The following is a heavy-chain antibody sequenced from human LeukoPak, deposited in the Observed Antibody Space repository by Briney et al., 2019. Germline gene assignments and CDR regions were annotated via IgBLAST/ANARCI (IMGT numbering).Heavy chain of an antibody. CDR1: GYTLTELS. CDR2: FDPEDGGT. Sequence: ASVKVSCKVSGYTLTELSMHWVRQAPGKGLEWMGGFDPEDGGTIYAQKFQGRVTMTEDTSTDTAYMELSNLRSEDTAVYYCATAPIVAATSPWFDPWGQGTLVTVSS. V-gene: IGHV1-24*01. CDR3: ATAPIVAATSPWFDP. J-gene: IGHJ5*02. D-gene: IGHD2-15*01.